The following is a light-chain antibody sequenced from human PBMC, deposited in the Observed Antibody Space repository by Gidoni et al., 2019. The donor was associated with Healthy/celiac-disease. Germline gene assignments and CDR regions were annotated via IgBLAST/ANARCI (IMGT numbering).Light chain of an antibody. CDR1: QSISSY. J-gene: IGKJ1*01. CDR3: QQSYSTPQT. CDR2: AAS. Sequence: DIQMTQSPSSLSASVGDRVTITCPASQSISSYLNWYQQKPGKAPKLLIYAASSLQSGVPSRFSGSGSGTDFTLTISSLQPEDFATYYCQQSYSTPQTFGQXTKVEIK. V-gene: IGKV1-39*01.